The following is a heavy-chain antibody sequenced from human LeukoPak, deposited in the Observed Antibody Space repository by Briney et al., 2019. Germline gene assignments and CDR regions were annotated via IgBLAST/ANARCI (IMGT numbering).Heavy chain of an antibody. CDR2: IWYDGHST. J-gene: IGHJ1*01. D-gene: IGHD3-10*01. Sequence: QPGRPLRLSCAASGFSFSDFAMHWVRQAPGKGLEWLALIWYDGHSTYYTDSVKGRFTISRDDANDTLYLQMNSLSVDDTAVYFCARGYGSGSYLDKWGQGTLVTVSS. V-gene: IGHV3-33*01. CDR1: GFSFSDFA. CDR3: ARGYGSGSYLDK.